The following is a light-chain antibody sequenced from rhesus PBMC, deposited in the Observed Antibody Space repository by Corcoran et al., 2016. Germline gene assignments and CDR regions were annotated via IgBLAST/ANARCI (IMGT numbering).Light chain of an antibody. CDR1: QSLLHSNGNTY. CDR2: GGS. Sequence: DIVMTQTPLSLPITPGEPASISCRSSQSLLHSNGNTYLHWYLQKPGQSSQLLINGGSNRASGVPDRFSGSGAGNDFTLKISKVEAEDVGVYYCVQAIAFPFTFGPGTKLDIK. CDR3: VQAIAFPFT. J-gene: IGKJ3*01. V-gene: IGKV2-72*01.